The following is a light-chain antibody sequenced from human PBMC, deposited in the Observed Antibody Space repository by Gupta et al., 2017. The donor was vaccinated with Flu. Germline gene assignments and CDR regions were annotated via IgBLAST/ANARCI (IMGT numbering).Light chain of an antibody. V-gene: IGKV3-20*01. CDR2: GAS. CDR1: QSVSSSY. CDR3: QQYGSSPLIT. J-gene: IGKJ3*01. Sequence: FLMPSPGTLSLSPGERATLSCRASQSVSSSYLAWYQQKPGQAPRLLIYGASSRATGIPDRFSGSGSGTDFTLTISRLEPEDFAVYYCQQYGSSPLITFGPGTKVDIK.